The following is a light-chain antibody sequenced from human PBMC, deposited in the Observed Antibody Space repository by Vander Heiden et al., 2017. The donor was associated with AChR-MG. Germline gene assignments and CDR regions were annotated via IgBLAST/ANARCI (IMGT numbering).Light chain of an antibody. Sequence: QSALTQPASVSGSPVQSIPISCTGTSSDVGGYNYVSWSQQHPGKAPKLMIYDVSKRPSGVSNRFSGSKSGNTASLTISGLQAEDEADYYCSSYTSSSTPVVFGGGTKLTVL. J-gene: IGLJ2*01. V-gene: IGLV2-14*03. CDR1: SSDVGGYNY. CDR2: DVS. CDR3: SSYTSSSTPVV.